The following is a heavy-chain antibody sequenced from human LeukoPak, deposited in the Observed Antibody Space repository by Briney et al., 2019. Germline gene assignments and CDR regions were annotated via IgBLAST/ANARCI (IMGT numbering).Heavy chain of an antibody. Sequence: ETLSLTCAVYGGSFSGYYWSWVRQAPGKGLEWVSTIRGSGGGTYYADSVKGRFTISRDNSKNTLYLQMNSLRDEDTALYYCAKAGIGVVGYFDYWGQGTLVTVSS. CDR1: GGSFSGYY. J-gene: IGHJ4*02. CDR2: IRGSGGGT. D-gene: IGHD6-19*01. V-gene: IGHV3-23*01. CDR3: AKAGIGVVGYFDY.